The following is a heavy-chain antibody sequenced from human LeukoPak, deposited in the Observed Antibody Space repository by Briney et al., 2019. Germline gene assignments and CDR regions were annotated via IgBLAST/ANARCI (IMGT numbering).Heavy chain of an antibody. CDR1: GFPFSNFW. D-gene: IGHD2-2*01. V-gene: IGHV3-23*01. CDR2: ISGSGGST. J-gene: IGHJ4*02. Sequence: GGSLRLSCATSGFPFSNFWMNWVRQAPGKGLEWVSAISGSGGSTYYADSVKGRFTISRDNSKDTLYLQMNSLRAEDTAVYYCAMTRTIGYCSSTSCNWDSLPDYWGQGTLVTVSS. CDR3: AMTRTIGYCSSTSCNWDSLPDY.